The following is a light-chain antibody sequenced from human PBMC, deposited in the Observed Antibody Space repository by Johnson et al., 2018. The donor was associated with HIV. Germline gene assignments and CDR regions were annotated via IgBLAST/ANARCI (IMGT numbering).Light chain of an antibody. J-gene: IGLJ1*01. CDR3: GTWDSILGAGV. Sequence: QSVLTQPPSVSAAPGQRVNISCSGNISNIESYFVSWYQQLPGAAPTLLIYEDNKRPSEIPDRFSGSKSGTSATLGITGLQTGDEADYYCGTWDSILGAGVFGTGTKVTVL. CDR2: EDN. CDR1: ISNIESYF. V-gene: IGLV1-51*02.